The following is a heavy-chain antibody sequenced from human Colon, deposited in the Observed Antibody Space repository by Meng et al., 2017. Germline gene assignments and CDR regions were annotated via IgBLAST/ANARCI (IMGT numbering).Heavy chain of an antibody. J-gene: IGHJ5*02. D-gene: IGHD6-19*01. CDR1: GGSISTSGSY. V-gene: IGHV4-39*01. CDR3: VRSSAWVRTGFDP. Sequence: QPQLQESGPGLVKPSEALSPTCSVSGGSISTSGSYWGWIRQPPGKGLEWMGSIGHSGITYYTPSLKSRVAVSLDTSKSQFSLMLTSVTAADTAVYYCVRSSAWVRTGFDPWGQGTLVTVSS. CDR2: IGHSGIT.